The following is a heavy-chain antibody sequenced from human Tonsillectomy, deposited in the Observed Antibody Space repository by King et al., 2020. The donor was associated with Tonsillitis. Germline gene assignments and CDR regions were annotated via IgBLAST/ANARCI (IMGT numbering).Heavy chain of an antibody. V-gene: IGHV3-23*04. CDR2: ISGRADGT. Sequence: VQLVESGGGLVQPGGSLRLSCAASGFTFSSYAMSWVRQAPGKGLEWVSGISGRADGTYYADSVKGRVTISRDNSKNTLDRQMNSLRAEDTAVYYCAKESGTSTSNAFDIWGQGTMVTVSS. J-gene: IGHJ3*02. D-gene: IGHD1-26*01. CDR3: AKESGTSTSNAFDI. CDR1: GFTFSSYA.